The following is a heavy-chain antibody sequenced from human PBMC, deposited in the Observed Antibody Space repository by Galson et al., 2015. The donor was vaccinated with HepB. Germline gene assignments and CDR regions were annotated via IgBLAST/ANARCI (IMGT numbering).Heavy chain of an antibody. J-gene: IGHJ4*02. CDR3: AKGTYGDYRGFDY. Sequence: SLRFSCAASGFTFSSYAMHWVRQAPGKGLEWVAVISYDGSNKYYADSVNGRFTISRDNSNNTLYLQLNSLTVEDTAEYYCAKGTYGDYRGFDYWGQGTLVTVSS. CDR2: ISYDGSNK. CDR1: GFTFSSYA. D-gene: IGHD4-17*01. V-gene: IGHV3-30-3*01.